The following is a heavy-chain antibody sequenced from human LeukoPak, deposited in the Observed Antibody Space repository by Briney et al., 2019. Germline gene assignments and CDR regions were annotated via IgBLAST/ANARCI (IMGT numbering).Heavy chain of an antibody. CDR3: STAKFDN. V-gene: IGHV3-48*01. CDR1: GFPLRRYS. Sequence: PGGSLRLSCAASGFPLRRYSINWVRQAPGKGLEWVSYINIDSITVNYADSVKGRFTISRDNAKNSLYLQMNILRAEDTAVYYCSTAKFDNWGQGTLVTVSS. J-gene: IGHJ4*02. CDR2: INIDSITV.